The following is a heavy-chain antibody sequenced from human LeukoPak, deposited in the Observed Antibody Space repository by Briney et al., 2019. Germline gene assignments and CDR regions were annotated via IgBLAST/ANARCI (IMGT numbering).Heavy chain of an antibody. J-gene: IGHJ4*02. CDR2: INQDGSEK. V-gene: IGHV3-7*01. CDR1: GFTFSSYW. D-gene: IGHD6-13*01. CDR3: ARGRFSSSWYYFDY. Sequence: GGSLRLSCAASGFTFSSYWMSWVRQAPGKGLEGVANINQDGSEKYYVDSVKGRLTISRDKAKDSLYLQMNSLRAEDTAVYYCARGRFSSSWYYFDYWGQGTLVTVSS.